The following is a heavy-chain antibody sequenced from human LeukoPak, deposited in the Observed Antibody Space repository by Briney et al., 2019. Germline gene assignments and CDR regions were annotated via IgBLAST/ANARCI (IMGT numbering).Heavy chain of an antibody. J-gene: IGHJ4*02. CDR2: VYYSGYT. Sequence: PSETLSLTCTVSGGSISSSSYSWDWIRQPPGKGLEWIGSVYYSGYTYYNPSLKSRLTISVDTSKNQFSLKLSSVTAADTAVYYCARGLAAAGTFDYWGQGTLVTVSS. D-gene: IGHD6-13*01. CDR3: ARGLAAAGTFDY. V-gene: IGHV4-39*07. CDR1: GGSISSSSYS.